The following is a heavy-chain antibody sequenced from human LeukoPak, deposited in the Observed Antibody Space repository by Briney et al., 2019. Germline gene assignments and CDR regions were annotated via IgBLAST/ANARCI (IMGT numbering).Heavy chain of an antibody. J-gene: IGHJ4*02. Sequence: PSETLYLTCTVSGGSISTYYWSWMRQPPGRGLEWIGYIYYSGSTNHNPSLQSRVTISVDTSKNQFSLKLNSVTAADTAVYYCARGGVPGGFYGSFDYWGQGTLVSVSS. D-gene: IGHD3-3*01. CDR1: GGSISTYY. CDR3: ARGGVPGGFYGSFDY. V-gene: IGHV4-59*01. CDR2: IYYSGST.